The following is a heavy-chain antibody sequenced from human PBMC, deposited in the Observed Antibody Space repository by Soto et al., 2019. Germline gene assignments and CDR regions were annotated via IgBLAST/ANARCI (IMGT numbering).Heavy chain of an antibody. CDR1: GFTFSSYA. Sequence: EVQLLESGGGLVQPGGSLRLSCAASGFTFSSYAMSWVPQAPGKGLEWVSAISGSGGSTYYADSMKGRFTISRDNSKNTLYLQMNSLRAEDTAVYYCAKAPLGLITFGGVIVDYWGQGTLVTVSS. D-gene: IGHD3-16*02. CDR3: AKAPLGLITFGGVIVDY. J-gene: IGHJ4*02. V-gene: IGHV3-23*01. CDR2: ISGSGGST.